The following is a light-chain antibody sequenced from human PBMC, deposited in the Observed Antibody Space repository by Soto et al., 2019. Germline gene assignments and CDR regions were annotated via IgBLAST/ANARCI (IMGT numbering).Light chain of an antibody. CDR2: GVS. CDR3: QQYDNSPLT. CDR1: QSVSSTL. J-gene: IGKJ4*01. V-gene: IGKV3-20*01. Sequence: EIVLTQSPVALSLSPGERATLSCRASQSVSSTLLTWYQQKPGQAPRLLIYGVSSRATGIPGRFSGSGSGTDFTLTISRLEPEDFAVYYCQQYDNSPLTFGGGTKVDIK.